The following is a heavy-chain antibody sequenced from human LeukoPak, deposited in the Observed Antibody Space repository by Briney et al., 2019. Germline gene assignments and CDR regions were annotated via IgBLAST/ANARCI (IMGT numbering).Heavy chain of an antibody. J-gene: IGHJ4*02. Sequence: SQTLSLTCTVSGGSISSGDYYWSWIRQPPGKGLEWIGSIYYSGSTYYNPSLKSRVTISVDTSYNQQFSLKVSSVTAADTAVYYCARHGSGWYDFDYWGQGTLVTVSS. CDR3: ARHGSGWYDFDY. CDR2: IYYSGST. V-gene: IGHV4-39*01. CDR1: GGSISSGDYY. D-gene: IGHD6-19*01.